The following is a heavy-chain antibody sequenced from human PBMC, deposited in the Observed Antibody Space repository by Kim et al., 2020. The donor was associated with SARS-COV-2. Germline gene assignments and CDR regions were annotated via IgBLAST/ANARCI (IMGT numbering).Heavy chain of an antibody. CDR2: ISSSSSYI. V-gene: IGHV3-21*01. CDR1: GFTFSSYS. J-gene: IGHJ5*02. CDR3: ARDHLVVVTATNRPNWFDP. D-gene: IGHD2-21*02. Sequence: LSLTCAASGFTFSSYSMNWVRQAPGKGLEWVSSISSSSSYIYYADSVKGRFTISRDNAKNSLYLQMNSLRAEDTAVYYCARDHLVVVTATNRPNWFDPWGQGTLVTVSS.